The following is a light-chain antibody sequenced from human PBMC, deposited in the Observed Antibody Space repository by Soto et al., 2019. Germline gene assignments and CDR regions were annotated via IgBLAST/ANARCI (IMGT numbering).Light chain of an antibody. CDR3: SSYSGSNNLGV. V-gene: IGLV2-8*01. Sequence: QSVLTQPPSASGSPGQSVTISCTGTRSDVGGYTYVSWYQQHPGKAPKLLIYEVSKRPSGVPDRFSGSKSGNTASLTVSGLQAEDEGDYYCSSYSGSNNLGVFGGGTKLTVL. J-gene: IGLJ2*01. CDR2: EVS. CDR1: RSDVGGYTY.